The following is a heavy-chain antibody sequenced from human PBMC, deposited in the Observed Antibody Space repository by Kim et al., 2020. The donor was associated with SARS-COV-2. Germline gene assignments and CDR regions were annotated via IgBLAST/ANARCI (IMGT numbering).Heavy chain of an antibody. V-gene: IGHV3-21*01. Sequence: YYEDSVKGRFANSRDNAKISLCRQMNGLRAEDTAVNYCARDQARGGWFDPWGQGTLVTVSS. D-gene: IGHD3-10*01. CDR3: ARDQARGGWFDP. J-gene: IGHJ5*02.